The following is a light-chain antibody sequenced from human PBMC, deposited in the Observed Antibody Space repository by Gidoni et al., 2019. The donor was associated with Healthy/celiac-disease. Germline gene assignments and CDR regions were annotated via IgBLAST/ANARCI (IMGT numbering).Light chain of an antibody. CDR1: SGSIASNY. CDR3: QSYDSSNRGV. Sequence: NFMLTQPHSVSESPGKTVTISCTGSSGSIASNYVQWYQQRPGSAPTTVIYEDNQRPSGLPDRFSGSIDSSSNSASLTISGLKTEDEADYYCQSYDSSNRGVFGGGTKLTVL. CDR2: EDN. V-gene: IGLV6-57*02. J-gene: IGLJ3*02.